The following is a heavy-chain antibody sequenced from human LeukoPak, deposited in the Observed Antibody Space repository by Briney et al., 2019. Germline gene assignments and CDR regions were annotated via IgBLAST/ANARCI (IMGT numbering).Heavy chain of an antibody. Sequence: GRSLRLSCAASGFTFDDYAMHWVRQAPGKGLEWVSGISWNSGSIGYADSVKGRFTISRDNAKNSLYLQMNSLRAEDTAVYYCAREDSSSPTFDYWGQGTLVTVSS. CDR2: ISWNSGSI. D-gene: IGHD6-6*01. V-gene: IGHV3-9*01. CDR3: AREDSSSPTFDY. J-gene: IGHJ4*02. CDR1: GFTFDDYA.